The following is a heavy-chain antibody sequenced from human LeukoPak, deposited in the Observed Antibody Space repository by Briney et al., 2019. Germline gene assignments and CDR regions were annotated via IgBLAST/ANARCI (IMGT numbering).Heavy chain of an antibody. Sequence: HPGGSLRLSCVVSGLTVSTNYMSWVRQAPGKGLEWVSGISGSGGSTYYADSVKGRFTISRDNSKNTLYLQMNSLRAEDTAVYYCAKEAYYDILTGCGDYWGQGTLVTVSS. CDR1: GLTVSTNY. D-gene: IGHD3-9*01. J-gene: IGHJ4*02. CDR2: ISGSGGST. V-gene: IGHV3-23*01. CDR3: AKEAYYDILTGCGDY.